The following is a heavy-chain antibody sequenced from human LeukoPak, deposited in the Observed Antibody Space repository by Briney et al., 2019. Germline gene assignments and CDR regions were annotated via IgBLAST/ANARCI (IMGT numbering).Heavy chain of an antibody. CDR2: ISGGAGRT. Sequence: PGGSLRLSCAASGFTFSNHAMTWVRQAPGKGLECVSVISGGAGRTYYADSVKGRFAISRDNSKSTLFLQMSSLRAEDTAVYYCAKRDYSDTRGYSPLFDSWGQGTLVTVSS. V-gene: IGHV3-23*01. D-gene: IGHD3-22*01. CDR1: GFTFSNHA. J-gene: IGHJ4*02. CDR3: AKRDYSDTRGYSPLFDS.